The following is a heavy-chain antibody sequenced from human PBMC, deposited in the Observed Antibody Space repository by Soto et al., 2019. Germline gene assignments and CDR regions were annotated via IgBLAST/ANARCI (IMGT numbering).Heavy chain of an antibody. Sequence: QVQLVQSGAEVKKPGASVKVSCKASGYTFTSYGISWVRQAPGQGLEWMGWISAYNGNTNYAQKLQGRVTMTTDTSTSTAYMELRSLRSDDTAVYYCARINTDYDFWSGYSPYYMDVWGKGTTVTVSS. CDR2: ISAYNGNT. J-gene: IGHJ6*03. CDR1: GYTFTSYG. V-gene: IGHV1-18*01. CDR3: ARINTDYDFWSGYSPYYMDV. D-gene: IGHD3-3*01.